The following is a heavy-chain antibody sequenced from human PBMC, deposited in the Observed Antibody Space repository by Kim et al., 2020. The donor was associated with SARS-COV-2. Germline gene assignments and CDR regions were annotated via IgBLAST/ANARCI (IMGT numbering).Heavy chain of an antibody. Sequence: TYHNPSLKSRLTISVDTSKNQFSLKLTSVTAADTAVYYCAEMSTTWYFDLWGRGTLVTVSS. CDR3: AEMSTTWYFDL. J-gene: IGHJ2*01. D-gene: IGHD1-1*01. V-gene: IGHV4-39*01. CDR2: T.